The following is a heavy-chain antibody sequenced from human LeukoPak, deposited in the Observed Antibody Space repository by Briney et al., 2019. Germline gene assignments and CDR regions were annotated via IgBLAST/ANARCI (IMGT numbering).Heavy chain of an antibody. D-gene: IGHD1-26*01. J-gene: IGHJ6*02. CDR1: GXSISSYY. Sequence: SETLSLTCTVSGXSISSYYWSWIRQPPGKGLEWIGYIYYSGSTNYNPSLKSRVTISVDTSKNQFSLKLSSVTAADTAVYYCARDSNGIVGATTFGPNYYYYGMDVWGQGITVTVSS. CDR2: IYYSGST. V-gene: IGHV4-59*01. CDR3: ARDSNGIVGATTFGPNYYYYGMDV.